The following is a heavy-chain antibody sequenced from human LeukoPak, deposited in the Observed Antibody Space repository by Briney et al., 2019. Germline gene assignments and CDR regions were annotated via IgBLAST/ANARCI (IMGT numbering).Heavy chain of an antibody. Sequence: SETLSLTCTVSGGSISTTSYYWGWIRQPPGKGLEWIGNIYNSGSTYYNPSLKSRVTISVDTSKNQFSLKLRSVTAADTAMYYCARVRFCSGGSCYPRSKNYWYFDPWGRGTLVTVSS. D-gene: IGHD2-15*01. V-gene: IGHV4-39*07. CDR2: IYNSGST. CDR1: GGSISTTSYY. J-gene: IGHJ2*01. CDR3: ARVRFCSGGSCYPRSKNYWYFDP.